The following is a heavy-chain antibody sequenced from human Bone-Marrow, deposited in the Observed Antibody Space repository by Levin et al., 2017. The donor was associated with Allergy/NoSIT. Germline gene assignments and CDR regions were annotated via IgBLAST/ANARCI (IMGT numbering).Heavy chain of an antibody. Sequence: GGSLRLSCLASGFTFEDYGMHWVRQIPGKGLEWVSGMSWNRAYIGYADSVKGRFTISRENANNSLILQMNSLRAEDTAFYYCAKGRLSYDATGLDALDVWGQGTLVSVSS. V-gene: IGHV3-9*01. D-gene: IGHD3-22*01. CDR1: GFTFEDYG. J-gene: IGHJ3*01. CDR3: AKGRLSYDATGLDALDV. CDR2: MSWNRAYI.